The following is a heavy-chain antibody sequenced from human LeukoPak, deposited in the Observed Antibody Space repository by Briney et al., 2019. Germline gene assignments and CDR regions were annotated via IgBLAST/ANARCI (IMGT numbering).Heavy chain of an antibody. D-gene: IGHD4-17*01. V-gene: IGHV4-34*01. Sequence: SETLSLTCTVSGGSFSGYYCTWIRQPPGKGLEWIGEINHSGSANYNPSLKSRVTISLDTSKNQFSLKLSSVTAADTAAYYCARGQGTVTTHWGQGTLVTVSS. CDR2: INHSGSA. J-gene: IGHJ4*02. CDR3: ARGQGTVTTH. CDR1: GGSFSGYY.